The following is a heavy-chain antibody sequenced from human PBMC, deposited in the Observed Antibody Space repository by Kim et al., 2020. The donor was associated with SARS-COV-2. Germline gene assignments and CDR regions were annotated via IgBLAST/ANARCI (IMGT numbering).Heavy chain of an antibody. Sequence: SETLSLTCTVSGGSISSTTYYWGWIRQPPGKGLEWIGSIYYSGTTYYNPSLKSRVTISLDTSNNQFSLKLSSVTAADTAVYYCARRGSMLRGGFDYWGQGTLVTVSS. CDR1: GGSISSTTYY. CDR2: IYYSGTT. J-gene: IGHJ4*02. D-gene: IGHD3-10*01. CDR3: ARRGSMLRGGFDY. V-gene: IGHV4-39*01.